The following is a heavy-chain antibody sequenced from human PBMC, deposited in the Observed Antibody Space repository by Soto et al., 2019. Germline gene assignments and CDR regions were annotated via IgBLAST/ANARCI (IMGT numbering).Heavy chain of an antibody. CDR2: IYYSGST. CDR1: GGSISSGGYY. J-gene: IGHJ4*02. Sequence: QVQLQESGPGLVKPSQTLSLTCTVSGGSISSGGYYWSWVRQHPGKGLEWIGYIYYSGSTSYNPSQKSRVTVSIDRCKTQSDLRLRSMTAADAAVYFCASELVRGVGGYWGQGTLVTVSS. CDR3: ASELVRGVGGY. D-gene: IGHD3-10*01. V-gene: IGHV4-31*03.